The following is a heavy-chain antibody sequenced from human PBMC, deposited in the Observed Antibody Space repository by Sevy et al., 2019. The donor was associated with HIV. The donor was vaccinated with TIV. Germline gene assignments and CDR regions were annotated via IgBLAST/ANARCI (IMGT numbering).Heavy chain of an antibody. CDR3: ATDSGYGSGSYYSF. J-gene: IGHJ4*02. D-gene: IGHD3-10*01. Sequence: GGSLRLSCAASGFTFDDYGMSWVRQASGKGLEWVSGISWNGGRIGSADSVKGRFTISKDNAKNSLYLQMNSLRAEDTALYYCATDSGYGSGSYYSFWGKGTLVTVSS. CDR1: GFTFDDYG. CDR2: ISWNGGRI. V-gene: IGHV3-20*04.